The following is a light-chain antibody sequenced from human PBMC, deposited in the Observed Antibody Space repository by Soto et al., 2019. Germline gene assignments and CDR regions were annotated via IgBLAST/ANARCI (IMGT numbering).Light chain of an antibody. CDR3: QQYNNWAPYT. CDR1: QSVSSN. CDR2: GAS. J-gene: IGKJ2*01. Sequence: EIVMTQPPATLSVSPGERATLSCRASQSVSSNLAWYQQKPGQAPRLLIYGASTRATGIPARFSGSGSGTEFTLTISSLQSEDFAVYYCQQYNNWAPYTFGQGTKLEIK. V-gene: IGKV3-15*01.